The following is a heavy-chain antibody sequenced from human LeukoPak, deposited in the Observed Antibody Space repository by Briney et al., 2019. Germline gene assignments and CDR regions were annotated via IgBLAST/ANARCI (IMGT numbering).Heavy chain of an antibody. J-gene: IGHJ3*02. Sequence: GDSLKISCQGSGYTFSNYWIGWVRQMPGEGLEWMGIIYPGDSDSKYSPPVQGQVIISADKSISTTYLQWSSLKASDTAMYYCARLRTSSWKDAFDIWGLGTLVTVS. D-gene: IGHD6-13*01. CDR1: GYTFSNYW. CDR2: IYPGDSDS. CDR3: ARLRTSSWKDAFDI. V-gene: IGHV5-51*01.